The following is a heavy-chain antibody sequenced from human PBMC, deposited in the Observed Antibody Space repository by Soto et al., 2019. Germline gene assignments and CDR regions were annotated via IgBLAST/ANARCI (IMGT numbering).Heavy chain of an antibody. CDR3: AGGWLRPYYFDY. Sequence: KTSETLSLTCAVYGGSFSGYYWSWIRQPPGKGLEWIGEINHSGSTNYNPSLKSRVTISVDTSKNQFSLKLSSVTAADTAVYYCAGGWLRPYYFDYWGQGTLVTVSS. V-gene: IGHV4-34*01. D-gene: IGHD5-12*01. CDR2: INHSGST. CDR1: GGSFSGYY. J-gene: IGHJ4*02.